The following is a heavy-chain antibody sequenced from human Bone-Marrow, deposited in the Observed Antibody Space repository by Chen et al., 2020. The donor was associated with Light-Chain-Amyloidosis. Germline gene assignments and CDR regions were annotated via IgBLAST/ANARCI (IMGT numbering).Heavy chain of an antibody. CDR3: TRGDCTSTSCFLDF. J-gene: IGHJ4*02. V-gene: IGHV3-74*01. CDR2: IKSDGSAT. D-gene: IGHD2-2*01. CDR1: GFTFNDYW. Sequence: EVQLVESGGGLVQPGGSLRLSCAAPGFTFNDYWRHWVRQVPGKGLVGVARIKSDGSATNYADSVKGRFNVSRDNAKNTLYLQMKSLRAEDTAVYYCTRGDCTSTSCFLDFWGQGTLVTVSS.